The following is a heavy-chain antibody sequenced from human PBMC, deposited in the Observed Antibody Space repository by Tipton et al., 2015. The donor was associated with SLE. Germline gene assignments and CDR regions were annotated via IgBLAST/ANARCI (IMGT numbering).Heavy chain of an antibody. V-gene: IGHV1-46*01. Sequence: QVQLVQSGAEVKKPGASVKVSCKASGYTFTSYYMHWVRQAPGQGLEWMGIINPSGGRTNYAQKFQGRVTMTRETSTSTVYMELSSLRSEDTAVYYCARPREGASAFDIWGQGTMVTVSS. CDR3: ARPREGASAFDI. D-gene: IGHD1-26*01. J-gene: IGHJ3*02. CDR2: INPSGGRT. CDR1: GYTFTSYY.